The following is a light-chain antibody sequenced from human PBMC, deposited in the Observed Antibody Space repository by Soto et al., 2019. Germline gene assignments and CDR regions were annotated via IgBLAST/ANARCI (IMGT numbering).Light chain of an antibody. J-gene: IGLJ1*01. V-gene: IGLV1-40*01. CDR1: SSSIGAGYD. CDR2: GNN. Sequence: QSVLTQPASVSGAPGQGVTISCTGSSSSIGAGYDVHWYQQVPGTAPKLLIYGNNNRPSGVPDRVSGSKSGTSASLAITGLQAEDEADYYCQSYDSYLSHFYVFGTGTKLTVL. CDR3: QSYDSYLSHFYV.